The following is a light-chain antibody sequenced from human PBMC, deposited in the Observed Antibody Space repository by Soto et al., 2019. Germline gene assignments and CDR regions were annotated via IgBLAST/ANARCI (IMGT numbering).Light chain of an antibody. Sequence: EIVLTQSPGTLSLSPGERATLSCRASQSVSSSYLAWYQQKPGQAPRLLIYGASSRATGIPDRFSGSGSGTDFTFTISILEPEDFAVYYCQQYGSSPQTFGGGTKVDIK. CDR3: QQYGSSPQT. V-gene: IGKV3-20*01. J-gene: IGKJ4*01. CDR2: GAS. CDR1: QSVSSSY.